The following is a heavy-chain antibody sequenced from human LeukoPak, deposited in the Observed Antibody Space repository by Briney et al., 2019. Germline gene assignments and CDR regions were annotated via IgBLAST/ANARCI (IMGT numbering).Heavy chain of an antibody. J-gene: IGHJ6*03. V-gene: IGHV3-11*04. D-gene: IGHD3-10*01. CDR1: GSIFSDYY. Sequence: GGSLRLSCAASGSIFSDYYMSWIRQAPGKGLEWVSYISSSGSTIYDADSVKGRFTISRDNAKNSLYLQMNSLRAEDTAVYYCARLAYYGSGNYYYYYMDVWGKGTTVTVSS. CDR2: ISSSGSTI. CDR3: ARLAYYGSGNYYYYYMDV.